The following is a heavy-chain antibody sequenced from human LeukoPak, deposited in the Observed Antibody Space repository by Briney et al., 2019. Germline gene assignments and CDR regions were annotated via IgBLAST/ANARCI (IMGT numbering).Heavy chain of an antibody. D-gene: IGHD5-18*01. J-gene: IGHJ6*02. V-gene: IGHV4-34*01. CDR3: ARGTGRGYSYGYGYYYYGMDV. CDR1: GGSFSGYY. Sequence: PSETLSLTCAVYGGSFSGYYWRWIRQPPGKGLEWIGEINHSGSTNYNPSLKSRVTISVDTSKNQFSLKLSSVTAADTAVYYCARGTGRGYSYGYGYYYYGMDVWGQGTTVTVSS. CDR2: INHSGST.